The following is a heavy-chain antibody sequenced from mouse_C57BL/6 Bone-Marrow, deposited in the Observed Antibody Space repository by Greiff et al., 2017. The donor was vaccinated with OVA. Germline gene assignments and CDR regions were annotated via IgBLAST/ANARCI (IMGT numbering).Heavy chain of an antibody. V-gene: IGHV1-52*01. Sequence: VQLQQPGAELVRPGSSVKLSCKASGYTFTSYWMHWVKQRPIQGLEWIGNIDPSDSETHYNQKFKDKATLTVDKSSSTAYMQLSSLTSEDSAVYYCARGPAIVTSYYAMGYWGQGTSVTVSS. J-gene: IGHJ4*01. CDR3: ARGPAIVTSYYAMGY. CDR2: IDPSDSET. CDR1: GYTFTSYW. D-gene: IGHD2-5*01.